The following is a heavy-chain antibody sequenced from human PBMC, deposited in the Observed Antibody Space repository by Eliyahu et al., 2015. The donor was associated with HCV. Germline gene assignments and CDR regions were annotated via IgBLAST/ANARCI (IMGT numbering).Heavy chain of an antibody. CDR3: TTIRWSHPLN. D-gene: IGHD2-15*01. CDR1: GFTFSXAX. CDR2: IKSKTDGGTT. V-gene: IGHV3-15*01. J-gene: IGHJ4*02. Sequence: EVQLVXSGGGLVKPGGSLRLSCAASGFTFSXAXMSWVRQAPGKGLEWVGRIKSKTDGGTTDYAAPVKGRFTISRDDSKNTLYLQMNSLKIEDTAVYYCTTIRWSHPLNWGQGTLVTVSS.